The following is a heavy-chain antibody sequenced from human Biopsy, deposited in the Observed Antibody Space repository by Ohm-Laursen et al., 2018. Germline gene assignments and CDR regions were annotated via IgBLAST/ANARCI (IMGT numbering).Heavy chain of an antibody. CDR2: LNPVSGNS. V-gene: IGHV1-2*02. CDR3: GRAVRNQLLTDP. J-gene: IGHJ5*02. D-gene: IGHD1-7*01. CDR1: GYAFIGSY. Sequence: ASMKVSCNASGYAFIGSYIHWVRQASGQGPEWIGWLNPVSGNSNFGQKFRGRVTVTSDTSISTAYMELSGLTSDDTATYYCGRAVRNQLLTDPWGQGTLVTVTS.